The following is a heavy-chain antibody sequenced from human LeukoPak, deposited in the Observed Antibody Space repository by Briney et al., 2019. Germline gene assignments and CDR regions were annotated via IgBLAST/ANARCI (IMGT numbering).Heavy chain of an antibody. Sequence: SETLSLTCSVSGSSISNYYWSWIRQSPGKGLEWIGYIYSTGSTDYNPSLKSRVTISVETSKNQFSLRLSSVTAADTAVYFCARDLGGYPFFMDVWGRGTTVIVSS. CDR2: IYSTGST. J-gene: IGHJ6*03. CDR1: GSSISNYY. CDR3: ARDLGGYPFFMDV. D-gene: IGHD2-15*01. V-gene: IGHV4-4*08.